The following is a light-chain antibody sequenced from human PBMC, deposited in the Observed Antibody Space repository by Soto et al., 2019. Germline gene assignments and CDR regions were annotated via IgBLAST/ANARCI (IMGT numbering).Light chain of an antibody. Sequence: EIVLTQSPATLSLSPGERATLSSRASQSVANYLAWYQQKPGQAPRLLIYGASNRATGIPARFSGSGSGTDFTLTISSLEPEDFAVYYCQQRSDWPPYTFGQGTKVEIK. J-gene: IGKJ2*01. CDR1: QSVANY. CDR3: QQRSDWPPYT. V-gene: IGKV3-11*01. CDR2: GAS.